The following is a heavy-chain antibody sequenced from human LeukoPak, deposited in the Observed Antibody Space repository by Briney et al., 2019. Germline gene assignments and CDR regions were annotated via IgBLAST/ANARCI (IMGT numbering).Heavy chain of an antibody. Sequence: PGGSLRLSCAASGFTFSSYGMSWVRQAPGKGLEWVSGISGSTGNTYYADSVKGRFTISRDNSNNTLYLQMNSLRAEDTAVYYCAKGKYGGSVLIEYWGQGTQVTVSS. CDR3: AKGKYGGSVLIEY. CDR1: GFTFSSYG. D-gene: IGHD1-26*01. V-gene: IGHV3-23*01. CDR2: ISGSTGNT. J-gene: IGHJ4*02.